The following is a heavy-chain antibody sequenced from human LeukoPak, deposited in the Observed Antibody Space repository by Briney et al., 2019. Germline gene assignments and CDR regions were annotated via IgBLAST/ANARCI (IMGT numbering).Heavy chain of an antibody. CDR1: GGSISIYY. J-gene: IGHJ5*02. CDR2: IYNSGST. D-gene: IGHD3-16*01. Sequence: SETLSLTCIVSGGSISIYYWNWIRQPPGKGLEWIGYIYNSGSTDYHPSLKRRVTISADTSKNQFSLKLTSVTAADRAVYYCARDRELGSWGQGILVTVSS. V-gene: IGHV4-59*01. CDR3: ARDRELGS.